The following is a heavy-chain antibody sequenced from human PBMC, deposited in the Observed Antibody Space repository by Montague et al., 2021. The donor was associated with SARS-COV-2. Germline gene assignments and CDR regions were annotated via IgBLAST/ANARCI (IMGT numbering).Heavy chain of an antibody. CDR1: GVSVSSTSGS. J-gene: IGHJ5*02. CDR2: TYHRSKWYN. Sequence: CAISGVSVSSTSGSWNWIRQSPSRGLEWLGRTYHRSKWYNDYATXVKSRIIINPDTSKNQFSLQLNSVTPEDTAVYYCAYHSGSYVWFDPWGQGTLVTVSS. CDR3: AYHSGSYVWFDP. D-gene: IGHD1-26*01. V-gene: IGHV6-1*01.